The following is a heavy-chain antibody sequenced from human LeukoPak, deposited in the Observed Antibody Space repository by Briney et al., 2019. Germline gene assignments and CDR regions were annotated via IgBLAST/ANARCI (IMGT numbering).Heavy chain of an antibody. J-gene: IGHJ4*02. CDR2: IYYSGST. D-gene: IGHD3-22*01. CDR3: ARLVDDSSGYYVLFFDY. Sequence: PSETLSLTCTVSGGSISSYYWSWIRQPPGKGLEWIGYIYYSGSTNYNPSLKSRVTISVDTSKNPFSLKLSSVTAADTAVYYCARLVDDSSGYYVLFFDYWGQGTLVTVSS. V-gene: IGHV4-59*08. CDR1: GGSISSYY.